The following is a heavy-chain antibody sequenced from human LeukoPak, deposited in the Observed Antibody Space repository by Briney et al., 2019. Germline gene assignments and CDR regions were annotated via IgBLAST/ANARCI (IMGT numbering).Heavy chain of an antibody. D-gene: IGHD2-15*01. CDR3: TTPHYCSGGSCANWFDP. CDR1: GFTFSSAW. Sequence: GGSLRLSCAASGFTFSSAWMNWVRQAPGKGLEWVGRIKTKTDGETTDYAAPVKGRFTISRDDSKSTLYLQMNSLKTEDTAVYHCTTPHYCSGGSCANWFDPWGQGTLVTVSS. CDR2: IKTKTDGETT. V-gene: IGHV3-15*07. J-gene: IGHJ5*02.